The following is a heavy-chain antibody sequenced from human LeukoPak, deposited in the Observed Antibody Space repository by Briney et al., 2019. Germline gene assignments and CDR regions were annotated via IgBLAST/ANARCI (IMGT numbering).Heavy chain of an antibody. CDR1: GGSTSSSSYY. Sequence: PSETLSLTCTVSGGSTSSSSYYWGWIRQPPGKGLEWIGSIYYSGSTYYNPSLKSRVTISVDTSKNQFSLKLSSVTAADTAVYYCARHSFHDFWSGYSLDAFDIWGQGTMVTVSS. D-gene: IGHD3-3*01. V-gene: IGHV4-39*01. J-gene: IGHJ3*02. CDR2: IYYSGST. CDR3: ARHSFHDFWSGYSLDAFDI.